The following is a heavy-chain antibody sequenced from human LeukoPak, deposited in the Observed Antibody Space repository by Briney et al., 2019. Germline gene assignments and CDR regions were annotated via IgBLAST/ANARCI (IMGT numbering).Heavy chain of an antibody. V-gene: IGHV3-7*04. CDR3: ARLAAGSDYFDS. Sequence: GGSLRLSCAASGFPFTRYWMSWVRQAPGKGLEWVANIKPDGSEKHYVDSVKGRFTSSRDNAKNSLYLQMNGLRAEDTAVYYCARLAAGSDYFDSWGQGTLVTVSS. CDR2: IKPDGSEK. D-gene: IGHD6-13*01. J-gene: IGHJ4*02. CDR1: GFPFTRYW.